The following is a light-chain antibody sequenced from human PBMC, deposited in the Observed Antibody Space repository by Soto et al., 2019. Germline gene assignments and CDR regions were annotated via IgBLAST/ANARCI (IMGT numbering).Light chain of an antibody. CDR1: QGINDW. CDR2: AAS. CDR3: QQASSFPLT. Sequence: DIQMTQSPSSVSASVGDRVIITCRASQGINDWLAWYQQKPGKAPILLIYAASRLHSGVPSRLSGNPSGPNVTLTISCLRPDDFATYHCQQASSFPLTFGGGTRVEF. V-gene: IGKV1D-12*01. J-gene: IGKJ4*01.